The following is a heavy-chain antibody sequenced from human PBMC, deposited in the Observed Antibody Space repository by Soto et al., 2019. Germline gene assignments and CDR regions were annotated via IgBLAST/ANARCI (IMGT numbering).Heavy chain of an antibody. J-gene: IGHJ6*02. CDR3: AILRGYLYGMDV. V-gene: IGHV3-21*01. D-gene: IGHD3-22*01. CDR2: ISSSSYI. Sequence: GGSLRLSCAASGFTFSSYSMNWVRQAPGKGLEWVSSISSSSYIYYADSVKGRFTISRDNAKNSLYLQMDSLRAEDTAVYYCAILRGYLYGMDVWGQGTTVTVSS. CDR1: GFTFSSYS.